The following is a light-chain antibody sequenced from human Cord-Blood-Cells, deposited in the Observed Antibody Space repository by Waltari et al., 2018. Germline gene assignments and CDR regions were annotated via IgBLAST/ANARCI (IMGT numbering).Light chain of an antibody. CDR2: DVS. CDR1: SSDVGGYNY. CDR3: SSYTSSSTWV. Sequence: QSALTQPASVSGSPGQSITISCTGTSSDVGGYNYVSWYQQHPGKAPKLMIYDVSNPPSGGSYPFPGPKSGKPAPLTHFWPQAEGEADYYCSSYTSSSTWVFGGGTKLTVL. J-gene: IGLJ3*02. V-gene: IGLV2-14*03.